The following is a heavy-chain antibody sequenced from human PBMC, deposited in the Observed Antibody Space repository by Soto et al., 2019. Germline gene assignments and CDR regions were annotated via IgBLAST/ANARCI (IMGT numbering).Heavy chain of an antibody. CDR1: EFSLSTSEVG. CDR2: IYWDDDK. V-gene: IGHV2-5*02. D-gene: IGHD2-2*01. J-gene: IGHJ4*02. Sequence: QITLKESGPTVVKPTQTLTLTCTFTEFSLSTSEVGVVWVRQPPGTELEWLALIYWDDDKRYSPSLKNRLTIAKDASKKQVGLKVANLDTSDTATYYCAHRGVTSSALGYWGQGIQVTVSS. CDR3: AHRGVTSSALGY.